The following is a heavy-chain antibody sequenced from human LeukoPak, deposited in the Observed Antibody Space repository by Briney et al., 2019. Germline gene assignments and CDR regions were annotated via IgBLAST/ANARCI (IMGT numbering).Heavy chain of an antibody. Sequence: GGSLRLSCAASGFTFSSYWMHWVRQAPGKGLVWVSRINSDGSSTSYADSVKGRFTISRDNAKNTLYLQMNSLRAEDAAVYYCARSQYSSSWYGYYYYYYMDVWGKGTTVTVSS. CDR1: GFTFSSYW. D-gene: IGHD6-13*01. V-gene: IGHV3-74*01. J-gene: IGHJ6*03. CDR2: INSDGSST. CDR3: ARSQYSSSWYGYYYYYYMDV.